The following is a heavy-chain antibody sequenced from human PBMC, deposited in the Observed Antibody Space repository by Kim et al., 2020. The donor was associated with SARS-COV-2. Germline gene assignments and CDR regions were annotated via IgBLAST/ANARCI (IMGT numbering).Heavy chain of an antibody. CDR3: ANPRQPDY. J-gene: IGHJ4*02. V-gene: IGHV3-23*01. Sequence: TSYAEPVKARFTISRENSKNSLYLQMSSLRAEDTAIYYCANPRQPDYWGQGTLVTVSS. CDR2: T. D-gene: IGHD6-13*01.